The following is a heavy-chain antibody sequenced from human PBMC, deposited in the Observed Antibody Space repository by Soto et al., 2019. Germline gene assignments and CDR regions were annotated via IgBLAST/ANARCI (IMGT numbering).Heavy chain of an antibody. V-gene: IGHV3-23*01. J-gene: IGHJ4*02. CDR1: GFTSSSYA. Sequence: EVQLLESGGGLVQRGGSLRLSCAASGFTSSSYAMSWVGQAPGKGLEWVSSITGSGRSTYYADSVKGRFTISRDTSKNTLYLQMKRLSAEDTAIYYCAKDLYGSESFYCFGYWGPGTLVTVSS. D-gene: IGHD3-10*01. CDR2: ITGSGRST. CDR3: AKDLYGSESFYCFGY.